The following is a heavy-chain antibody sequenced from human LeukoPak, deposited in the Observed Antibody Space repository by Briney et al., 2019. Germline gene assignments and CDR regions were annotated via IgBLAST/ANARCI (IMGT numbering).Heavy chain of an antibody. CDR3: ASLVVANPGAFDI. CDR1: GGSFSGYY. CDR2: INHSGST. D-gene: IGHD2-15*01. V-gene: IGHV4-34*01. Sequence: SETLSLTCAVYGGSFSGYYWSWIRQPPGKWLEWIGEINHSGSTNYNPSLKSRVTISVDTSKNQFSLKLSSVTAADTAVYYCASLVVANPGAFDIWGQGTMVTVSS. J-gene: IGHJ3*02.